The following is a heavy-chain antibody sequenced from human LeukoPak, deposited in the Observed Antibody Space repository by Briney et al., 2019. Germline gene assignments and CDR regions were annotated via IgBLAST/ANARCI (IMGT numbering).Heavy chain of an antibody. Sequence: GGSLRLSCAASSITFTKAWMNWVRQAPGKGLVWVSRIASDGSSTTYADSVKGRFSISRDNAKNTLYLQMNSLRVEDTAVYYCARGRPHGNDYWGQGTLVTVSS. J-gene: IGHJ4*02. V-gene: IGHV3-74*01. CDR3: ARGRPHGNDY. CDR1: SITFTKAW. CDR2: IASDGSST. D-gene: IGHD4-23*01.